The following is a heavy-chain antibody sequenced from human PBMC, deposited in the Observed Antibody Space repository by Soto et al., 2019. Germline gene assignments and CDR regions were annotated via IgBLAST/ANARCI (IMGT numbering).Heavy chain of an antibody. CDR2: IIPMLGTA. J-gene: IGHJ4*02. D-gene: IGHD5-18*01. V-gene: IGHV1-69*12. Sequence: QVQLVQSGAEVKKPESSLKVSCKAPGGTFSTYAIIWVRQAPGQGLEWMGGIIPMLGTANYAQRFQDRVTITADESTNTVYMELSSLRSEDTAVYFCASGIQLWLRRINNGYSGWGQGTLVTVSS. CDR1: GGTFSTYA. CDR3: ASGIQLWLRRINNGYSG.